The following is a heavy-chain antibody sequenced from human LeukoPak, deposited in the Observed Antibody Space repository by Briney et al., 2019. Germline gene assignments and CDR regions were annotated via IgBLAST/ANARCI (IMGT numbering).Heavy chain of an antibody. J-gene: IGHJ4*02. V-gene: IGHV1-69*13. CDR3: ARHHYCTNGVCPRYYFDY. CDR1: GGTFSSYA. D-gene: IGHD2-8*01. CDR2: IIPIFGTA. Sequence: SVKVSCKASGGTFSSYAISWVRQAPGQGLEWMGGIIPIFGTANYAQRFQGRVTITADESTSTAYMELSSLRSEDTAVYYCARHHYCTNGVCPRYYFDYWGQGTLVTVSS.